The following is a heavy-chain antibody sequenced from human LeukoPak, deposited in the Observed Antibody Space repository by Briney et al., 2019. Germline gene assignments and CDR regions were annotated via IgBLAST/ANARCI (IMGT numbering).Heavy chain of an antibody. Sequence: PGGSLRLSCAASGFTFSSYWMHWVRQAPGKGLVWVSRINSDGSSTSYADSVKGRFTISRDNAKNTLYLQMNSLRAEDTAVYYCARTPLRYFDWPPSHETGYFDYWGQGTLVTVSS. CDR2: INSDGSST. CDR1: GFTFSSYW. V-gene: IGHV3-74*01. CDR3: ARTPLRYFDWPPSHETGYFDY. D-gene: IGHD3-9*01. J-gene: IGHJ4*02.